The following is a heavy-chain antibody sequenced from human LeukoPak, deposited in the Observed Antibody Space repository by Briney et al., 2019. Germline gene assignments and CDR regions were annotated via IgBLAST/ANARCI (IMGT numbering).Heavy chain of an antibody. CDR3: AKVIGGSSAWYARGFDY. CDR1: GFTLRTYG. J-gene: IGHJ4*02. Sequence: GGSLRLSCAASGFTLRTYGMHWVHQAPGKGLEWVAFIRNDESNKYYADSVKGRFTISRDNSKNTLYLQMNSLRAEDTAVYFCAKVIGGSSAWYARGFDYWGQGTLVTVSS. D-gene: IGHD2-15*01. CDR2: IRNDESNK. V-gene: IGHV3-30*02.